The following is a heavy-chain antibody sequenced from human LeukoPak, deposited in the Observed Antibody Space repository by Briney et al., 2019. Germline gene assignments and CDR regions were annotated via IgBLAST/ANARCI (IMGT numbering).Heavy chain of an antibody. J-gene: IGHJ4*02. Sequence: PGGSLRLSCAASGFTFSDYYMSWIRQAPGKGLEWVSYISSSGNTMFYADSVEGRLTISRDNAKNSLFLQMSSLRAEDTAVYYCARDLGGSYSRRFDYWGQGTLVTVSS. CDR1: GFTFSDYY. CDR3: ARDLGGSYSRRFDY. CDR2: ISSSGNTM. D-gene: IGHD1-26*01. V-gene: IGHV3-11*01.